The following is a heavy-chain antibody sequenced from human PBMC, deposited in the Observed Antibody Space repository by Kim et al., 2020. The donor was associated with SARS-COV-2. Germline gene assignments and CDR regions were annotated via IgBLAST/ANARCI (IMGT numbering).Heavy chain of an antibody. J-gene: IGHJ5*02. Sequence: GGSLRLSCAASGFTFSSYAMSWVRQAPGKGLEWVSAISGSGGSTYYADSVKGRFTISRDNSKNTLYLQMNSLRAEDTAVYYCAKDLRLYGGNSISWFDPWGQGTLVTVSS. D-gene: IGHD4-17*01. V-gene: IGHV3-23*01. CDR1: GFTFSSYA. CDR2: ISGSGGST. CDR3: AKDLRLYGGNSISWFDP.